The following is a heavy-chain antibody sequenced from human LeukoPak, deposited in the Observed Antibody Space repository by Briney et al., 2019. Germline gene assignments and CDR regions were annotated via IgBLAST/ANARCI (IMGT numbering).Heavy chain of an antibody. V-gene: IGHV3-30-3*01. CDR2: ISYDGSNK. CDR1: GFTFSSYA. CDR3: AREAVAATLDY. Sequence: HPGGSLRLSCAASGFTFSSYAMHWVRQAPVKGLEWVAVISYDGSNKYYADSVKGRFTISRDNSKNTLYLQMNSLRAEDTAVYYCAREAVAATLDYWGQGTLVTVSS. J-gene: IGHJ4*02. D-gene: IGHD6-19*01.